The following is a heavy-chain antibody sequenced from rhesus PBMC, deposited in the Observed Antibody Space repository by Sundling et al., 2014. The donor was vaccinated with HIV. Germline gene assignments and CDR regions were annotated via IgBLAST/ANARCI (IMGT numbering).Heavy chain of an antibody. CDR1: GGSISDNYY. J-gene: IGHJ4*01. CDR3: ARANSGRILYFDS. Sequence: QVQLQESGPGLVKPSETLSLTCAVSGGSISDNYYWNWIRQPPGKGLEWIGNIYGSTGRSGSTYYNPSLKSRVTISKDTSKNHFSLILTSVTAADTAVYYCARANSGRILYFDSWGQGVLVTVSS. V-gene: IGHV4S9*01. D-gene: IGHD6-25*01. CDR2: IYGSTGRSGST.